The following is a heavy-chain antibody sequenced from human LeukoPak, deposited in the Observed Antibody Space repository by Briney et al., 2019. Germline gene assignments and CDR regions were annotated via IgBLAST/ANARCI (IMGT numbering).Heavy chain of an antibody. J-gene: IGHJ3*02. CDR1: GFTVSDNY. D-gene: IGHD3-22*01. Sequence: GGSLRLSCAASGFTVSDNYTSWVRQAPGKGLEWVSAICGSGSTYYADSVKGRFIISRDNSKNTVYLQLNSLRAEDTAVYYCARGGDTIGSIRSPFDIWGQGTMVTVSS. V-gene: IGHV3-53*01. CDR2: ICGSGST. CDR3: ARGGDTIGSIRSPFDI.